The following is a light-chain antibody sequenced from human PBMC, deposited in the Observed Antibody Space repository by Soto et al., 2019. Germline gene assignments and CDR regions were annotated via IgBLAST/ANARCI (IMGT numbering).Light chain of an antibody. CDR1: QSVSSSY. CDR2: GAS. Sequence: EIVLTQSPGTLSLSPGERATLSCRASQSVSSSYLAWYQQKPGQAPRLLIYGASSRATGIPDRFSGSGSGTDFTLTISRLEPEDFAVYYWQQYDSSPYTFGQGTNLEIK. CDR3: QQYDSSPYT. J-gene: IGKJ2*01. V-gene: IGKV3-20*01.